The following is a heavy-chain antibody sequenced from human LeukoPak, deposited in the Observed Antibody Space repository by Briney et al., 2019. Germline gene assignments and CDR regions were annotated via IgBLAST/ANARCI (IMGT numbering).Heavy chain of an antibody. CDR3: TTTSCYRNYYYYIDV. CDR2: SSDGGNS. D-gene: IGHD2-2*01. J-gene: IGHJ6*03. Sequence: SETLSLTCTVSGVSISNTVYYWGWIRQAPGKGLEWTGTSSDGGNSYYNPSLKSRVTMSVDGSKNQFSLTLASVTAADTAVYYCTTTSCYRNYYYYIDVWGKGTTVTVSS. CDR1: GVSISNTVYY. V-gene: IGHV4-39*01.